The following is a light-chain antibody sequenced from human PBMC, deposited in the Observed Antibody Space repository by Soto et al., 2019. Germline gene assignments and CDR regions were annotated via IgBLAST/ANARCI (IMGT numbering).Light chain of an antibody. CDR2: END. CDR1: SSHNGINS. J-gene: IGLJ1*01. CDR3: GTWDSSLSADV. V-gene: IGLV1-51*02. Sequence: SVLTQPPPVSSAPGQKVTHSCSGSSSHNGINSVSWYQQLPEAAPKLLIYENDKRPSGIPDRFSGSKSGTSATLGITGLQTGDEADYYCGTWDSSLSADVFGTGTKVTVL.